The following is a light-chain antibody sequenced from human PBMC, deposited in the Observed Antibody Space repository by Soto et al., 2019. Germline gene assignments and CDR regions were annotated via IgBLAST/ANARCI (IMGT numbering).Light chain of an antibody. CDR1: SGSIASNY. J-gene: IGLJ2*01. CDR3: QSYDTNTVV. Sequence: NFMLTQPHSVSESPGKTVTIFCAGSSGSIASNYVQWYQQRPGSAPTTVIYEDNHRPSGVPDRFSGSIDSSSNSASLTISGLKTEDEADYYCQSYDTNTVVFGGGTKLTVL. CDR2: EDN. V-gene: IGLV6-57*02.